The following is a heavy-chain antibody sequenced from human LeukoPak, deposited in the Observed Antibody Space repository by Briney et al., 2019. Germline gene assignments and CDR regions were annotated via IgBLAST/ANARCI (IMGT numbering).Heavy chain of an antibody. CDR3: ASLDTDMVPLDH. D-gene: IGHD5-18*01. Sequence: GGSLRLSCAASGFTFSSYSMNWVRQAPGKWLEWVSSITSSSSYIYYADSVKGRFTISRDNAKNSLYLQMNSLRAEDTAVYYCASLDTDMVPLDHWGQGTLVTVSS. V-gene: IGHV3-21*01. CDR2: ITSSSSYI. J-gene: IGHJ4*02. CDR1: GFTFSSYS.